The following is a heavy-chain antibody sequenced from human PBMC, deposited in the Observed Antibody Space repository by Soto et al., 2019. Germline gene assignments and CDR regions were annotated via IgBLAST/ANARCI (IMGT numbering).Heavy chain of an antibody. CDR3: ARDLEWEPNWFDP. D-gene: IGHD1-26*01. J-gene: IGHJ5*02. CDR2: ISAYNGNT. Sequence: ASVKVSCKASGYTFTSYGISWLRQAPGQGLEWMGWISAYNGNTNYAQKLQGSVTMTTDTSTSTAYMELRSLRSDDTPVYYCARDLEWEPNWFDPWGQGTLLTVSS. V-gene: IGHV1-18*01. CDR1: GYTFTSYG.